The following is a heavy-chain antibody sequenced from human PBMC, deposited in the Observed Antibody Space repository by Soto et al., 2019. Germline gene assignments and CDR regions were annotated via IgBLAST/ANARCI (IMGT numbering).Heavy chain of an antibody. Sequence: GGSLRLSCAASGFSLSSSAMNWVRQAPGKGLEWVSTISGSGGSTYYADSVKGRFTLFRDNSKNTLYLQMNSLRAEDTAVYYCAKRGYDYGRFDYWGQGTLVTVSS. D-gene: IGHD5-12*01. J-gene: IGHJ4*02. CDR3: AKRGYDYGRFDY. CDR2: ISGSGGST. V-gene: IGHV3-23*01. CDR1: GFSLSSSA.